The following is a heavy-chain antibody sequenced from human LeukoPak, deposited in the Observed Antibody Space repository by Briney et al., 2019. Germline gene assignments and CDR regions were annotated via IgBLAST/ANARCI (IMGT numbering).Heavy chain of an antibody. V-gene: IGHV1-2*02. CDR1: GGTFSSYA. J-gene: IGHJ6*03. D-gene: IGHD5-18*01. Sequence: GASVKVSCKASGGTFSSYAISWVRQAPGQGLEWMGWINPNSGGTNYAQKFQGRVTMTRDTSISTAYMELSRLRSDDTAVYYCARPKRETSYGYAADYYYYMDVWGKGTTVTVSS. CDR3: ARPKRETSYGYAADYYYYMDV. CDR2: INPNSGGT.